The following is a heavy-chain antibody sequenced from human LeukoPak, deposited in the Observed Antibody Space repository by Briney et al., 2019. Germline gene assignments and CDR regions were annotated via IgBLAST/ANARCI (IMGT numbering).Heavy chain of an antibody. V-gene: IGHV5-51*01. J-gene: IGHJ4*02. CDR1: GYSFTNYW. CDR3: ATLRSGYCYDYFDY. D-gene: IGHD3-22*01. Sequence: RGESLKISCKGSGYSFTNYWIGWVRQMPGKGLEWMGIIYPGDSDTKYSPSFQGQVTISADKSISTAYLQWSSLKASDTAMYYCATLRSGYCYDYFDYWGQGTLVTVSS. CDR2: IYPGDSDT.